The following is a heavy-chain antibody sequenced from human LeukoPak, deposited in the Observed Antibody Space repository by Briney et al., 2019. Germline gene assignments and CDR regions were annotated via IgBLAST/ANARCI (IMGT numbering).Heavy chain of an antibody. J-gene: IGHJ3*02. CDR1: GGSISSYY. V-gene: IGHV4-4*07. Sequence: PSETLSLTCTVSGGSISSYYWSWIRRPAGKGLEWIGRIYTSGSTNYNPSLKSRVTMSVDTSKNQFSLKLSSVTAADTAVYYCARVPDYYDSSGRHGAFDIWGQGTMVTVSS. CDR2: IYTSGST. D-gene: IGHD3-22*01. CDR3: ARVPDYYDSSGRHGAFDI.